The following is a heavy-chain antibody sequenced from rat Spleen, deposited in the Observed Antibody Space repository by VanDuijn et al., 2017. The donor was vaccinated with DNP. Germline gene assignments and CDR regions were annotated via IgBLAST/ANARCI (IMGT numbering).Heavy chain of an antibody. CDR3: ARLDY. CDR1: GFTFSSYW. V-gene: IGHV5-29*01. Sequence: EVQLVESGGGLVQPGRSLKLSCVASGFTFSSYWMYWIRQAPGKGLEWVATISYDVSSTYYRDSVKGRFTISRDNAKSTLYLQMDSLRSEDTATYYCARLDYWGQGVMVTVSS. CDR2: ISYDVSST. J-gene: IGHJ2*01.